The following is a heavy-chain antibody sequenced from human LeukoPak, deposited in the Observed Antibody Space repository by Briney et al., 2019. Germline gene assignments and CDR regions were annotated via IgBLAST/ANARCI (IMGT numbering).Heavy chain of an antibody. CDR2: ISGSGGST. J-gene: IGHJ4*02. V-gene: IGHV3-23*01. CDR3: AKASGSGTYYKSPFDY. D-gene: IGHD3-10*01. Sequence: GGSLRLSCAASEFTFSTYAMSWVRPGPGKGLEWVSAISGSGGSTYYADSVKGRFTISRDNSKNTLYLQMNSPRAEDTAVYYCAKASGSGTYYKSPFDYWGQGTLVTVSS. CDR1: EFTFSTYA.